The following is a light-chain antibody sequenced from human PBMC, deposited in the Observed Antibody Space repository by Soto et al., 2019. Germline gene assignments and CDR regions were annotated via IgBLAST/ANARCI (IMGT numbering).Light chain of an antibody. J-gene: IGKJ1*01. CDR2: DAS. Sequence: EIVLTQSPATLSLSPGERATLSCRASQSVSSYLAWYQQKPGQAPRLLIYDASNRATGIPARFSGSGSGTDFPLTSSSLADEDFAVYYCQQHSNWPTFGQGTKVEIK. V-gene: IGKV3-11*01. CDR3: QQHSNWPT. CDR1: QSVSSY.